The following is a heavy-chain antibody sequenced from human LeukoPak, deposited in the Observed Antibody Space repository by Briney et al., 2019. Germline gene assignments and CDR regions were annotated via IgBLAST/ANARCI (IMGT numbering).Heavy chain of an antibody. CDR2: ISGDGTTI. V-gene: IGHV3-11*04. J-gene: IGHJ5*02. D-gene: IGHD2-2*01. Sequence: GGSLRLSCAASGFTFNTYAMSWIRQAPGKGLEWVSYISGDGTTIYYADSVKGRFTISRDNAKNSLYLQMNSLRAEDTAVYYCAKDGDCTTTSCYRGWFDPWGQGTLVTVSS. CDR3: AKDGDCTTTSCYRGWFDP. CDR1: GFTFNTYA.